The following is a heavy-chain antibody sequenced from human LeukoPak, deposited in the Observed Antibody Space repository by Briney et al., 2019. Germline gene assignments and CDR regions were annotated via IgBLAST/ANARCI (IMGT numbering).Heavy chain of an antibody. J-gene: IGHJ4*02. V-gene: IGHV3-23*01. CDR2: ISGSGGST. D-gene: IGHD3-3*01. CDR1: GFTLSSYA. Sequence: GGSLRLSCAASGFTLSSYAMSWVRQAPGKGLEWVSAISGSGGSTYYADSVKGRFTISRDNSKNTLYLQMNSLRAEDTAVYYCAKGPYYDFWSGYYDYFDYWGQGTLVTVSS. CDR3: AKGPYYDFWSGYYDYFDY.